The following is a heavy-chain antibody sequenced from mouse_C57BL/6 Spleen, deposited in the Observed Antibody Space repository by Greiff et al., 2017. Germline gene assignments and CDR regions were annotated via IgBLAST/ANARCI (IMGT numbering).Heavy chain of an antibody. D-gene: IGHD3-2*01. CDR3: ATDSHPRGWFAY. Sequence: VKLQQPGAELVKPGASVKLSCKASGYTFSSYWMHWVKQRPGQGLEWIGMIHPNSGSTNYNEKFKSKATLTVDKSSSTAYMQLSSLTSEDSAVYYCATDSHPRGWFAYWGQGTLVTVSA. J-gene: IGHJ3*01. CDR1: GYTFSSYW. CDR2: IHPNSGST. V-gene: IGHV1-64*01.